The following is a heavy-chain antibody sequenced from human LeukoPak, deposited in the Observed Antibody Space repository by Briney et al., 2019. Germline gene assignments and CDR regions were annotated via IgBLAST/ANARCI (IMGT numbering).Heavy chain of an antibody. V-gene: IGHV4-31*03. Sequence: NPSETLSLTCTVSGGSISSGGYYWSWIRQHPGKGLEWIGYIYYSGSTYYNPSLKSRVTISVDTSKNQFSLKLSSVTAADTAVYYCASSSLPRRSGAFDIWGQGTMVTVSS. CDR2: IYYSGST. CDR1: GGSISSGGYY. CDR3: ASSSLPRRSGAFDI. J-gene: IGHJ3*02.